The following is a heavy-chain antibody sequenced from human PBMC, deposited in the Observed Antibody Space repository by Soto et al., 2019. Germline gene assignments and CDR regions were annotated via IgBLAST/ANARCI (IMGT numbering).Heavy chain of an antibody. CDR3: ARVLAVAGKNYYYYGMDV. V-gene: IGHV1-69*13. J-gene: IGHJ6*02. CDR2: IIPIFGTA. D-gene: IGHD6-19*01. CDR1: GGTFSSYA. Sequence: SVKVSCKASGGTFSSYAISWVRQAPGQGLEWMGGIIPIFGTANYAQKFQGRVTITADESTSTAYMELSSLRSEDTAVYYCARVLAVAGKNYYYYGMDVWGQGTTVTVSS.